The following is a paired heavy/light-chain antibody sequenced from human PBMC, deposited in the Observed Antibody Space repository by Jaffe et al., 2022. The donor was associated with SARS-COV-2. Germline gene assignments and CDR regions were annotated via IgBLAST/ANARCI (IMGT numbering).Light chain of an antibody. CDR1: SGISVGSYR. Sequence: QAVLTQPSSLSASPGASASLTCTLPSGISVGSYRIYWYQQKPGSPPQYLLNYKSDLDKQQGSGVPSRFSGSKDASANAGILLISGLQSEDEADYYCMIWHSSAYFFGGGTRVTVL. CDR2: YKSDLDK. CDR3: MIWHSSAYF. J-gene: IGLJ1*01. V-gene: IGLV5-45*02.
Heavy chain of an antibody. CDR1: GYTFTSLD. D-gene: IGHD4-17*01. CDR3: ARGVDGGTDY. V-gene: IGHV1-8*01. J-gene: IGHJ4*02. CDR2: MSPRNGDT. Sequence: QVQLVQSGAEVKNSGASVRVSCKASGYTFTSLDINWVRQASGQGLEWMGWMSPRNGDTGYAQKFQGRVIMTRDTSINTAYMELTSLTPDDTAVYYCARGVDGGTDYWGQGTLVTVSS.